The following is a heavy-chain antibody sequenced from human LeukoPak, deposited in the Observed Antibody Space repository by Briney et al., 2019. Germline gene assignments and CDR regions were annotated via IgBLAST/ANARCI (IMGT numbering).Heavy chain of an antibody. V-gene: IGHV3-48*04. CDR1: GFTFSSYS. CDR3: ARGWNDYGGNSEWEAFDY. J-gene: IGHJ4*02. CDR2: ISSSSSTI. D-gene: IGHD4-23*01. Sequence: PSGGSLRLSCAASGFTFSSYSMNWVRQAPGKGLEWVSYISSSSSTIYYADSVKGRFTISRDNAKNSLYLQMNSLRAEDTAVYYCARGWNDYGGNSEWEAFDYWGQGTLVTVSS.